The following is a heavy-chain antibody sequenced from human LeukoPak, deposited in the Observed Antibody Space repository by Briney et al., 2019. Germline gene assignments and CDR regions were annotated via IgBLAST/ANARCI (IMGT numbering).Heavy chain of an antibody. V-gene: IGHV3-30*18. J-gene: IGHJ4*02. CDR3: AKSLRGSYHIDY. CDR1: GFTFSTYG. D-gene: IGHD1-26*01. Sequence: GGSLRLSCSASGFTFSTYGMPWVRQAPGKGLEWVAIISYHGRDTFYGDSVKGRFTISRGNSKNTLYLQMNSLRAEDTAVYYCAKSLRGSYHIDYWGQGILVTVSS. CDR2: ISYHGRDT.